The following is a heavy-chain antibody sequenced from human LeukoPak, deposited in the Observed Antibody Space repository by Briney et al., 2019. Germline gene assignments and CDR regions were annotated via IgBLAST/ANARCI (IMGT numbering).Heavy chain of an antibody. Sequence: GSLRLSCAGSGFSFGPHTMSWVRQPPGKGLEWIGYIYYSGSTNYNPSLKSRVTISVDTSKNQFSLKLSSVTAADTAVYYCARLVTAFDIWGQGTMVTVSS. CDR1: GFSFGPHT. J-gene: IGHJ3*02. V-gene: IGHV4-59*08. D-gene: IGHD5-18*01. CDR2: IYYSGST. CDR3: ARLVTAFDI.